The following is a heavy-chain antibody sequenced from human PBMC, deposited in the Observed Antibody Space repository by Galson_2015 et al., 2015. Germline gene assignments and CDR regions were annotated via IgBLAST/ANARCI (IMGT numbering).Heavy chain of an antibody. CDR3: ARGGGSSWFNY. Sequence: SLRLSCAASGNTFSSNNMNWVRQAPGKGLEWVSYIDSSSSTVYYADSVKGRFTIPRDNGKNTLYLQMNNLRDEDTAVYYCARGGGSSWFNYWGQGTRVTVSS. D-gene: IGHD6-13*01. J-gene: IGHJ4*02. CDR1: GNTFSSNN. V-gene: IGHV3-48*02. CDR2: IDSSSSTV.